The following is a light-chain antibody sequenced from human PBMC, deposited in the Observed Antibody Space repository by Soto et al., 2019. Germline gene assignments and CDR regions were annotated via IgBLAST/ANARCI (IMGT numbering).Light chain of an antibody. V-gene: IGKV1-5*03. Sequence: DIQMTQSPSTLSASVGDRVTITCRASQTISNWLAWYQQKPGKAPNLLIYKASTLESGVPSRFSGSGSGTEFTLTISGLQPDDFATYYCQQYNTYWTFGQGTKVEIK. CDR1: QTISNW. J-gene: IGKJ1*01. CDR2: KAS. CDR3: QQYNTYWT.